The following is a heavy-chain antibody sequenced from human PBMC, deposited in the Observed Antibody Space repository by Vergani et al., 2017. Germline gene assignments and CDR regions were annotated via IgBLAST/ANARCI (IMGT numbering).Heavy chain of an antibody. D-gene: IGHD3-16*01. J-gene: IGHJ1*01. CDR2: ISYDGTQK. Sequence: QVHLVESGGGVVQPGRSLRLSCVVSGFTSSYYGMHWVRQAPGKGLEWVAVISYDGTQKYYAESVKGRFTISRDNSKSTLYLQMNSLRTEDTAVYYWAIKSWGTPGGQIGYFREWGQGTVVTV. V-gene: IGHV3-30*03. CDR3: AIKSWGTPGGQIGYFRE. CDR1: GFTSSYYG.